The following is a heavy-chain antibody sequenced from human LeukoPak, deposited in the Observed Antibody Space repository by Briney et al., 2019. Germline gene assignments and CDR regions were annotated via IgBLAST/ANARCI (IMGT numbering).Heavy chain of an antibody. CDR3: ARLVRRWLFRAPFDY. D-gene: IGHD3-22*01. Sequence: PSETLSLTCTVYGGSFSGYYWSWIRQPPGKGLEWIGEINHSGSTNYNPSLKSRVTISVDTSKNQFSLKLSSVTAADTAVYYCARLVRRWLFRAPFDYWGQGTLVTVSS. CDR2: INHSGST. V-gene: IGHV4-34*01. J-gene: IGHJ4*02. CDR1: GGSFSGYY.